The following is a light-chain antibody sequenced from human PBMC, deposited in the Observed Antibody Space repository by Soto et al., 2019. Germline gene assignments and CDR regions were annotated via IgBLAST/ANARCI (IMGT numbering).Light chain of an antibody. V-gene: IGLV2-14*01. J-gene: IGLJ2*01. CDR1: SSDVGGYNY. CDR3: SSYTSSSTLVV. CDR2: DVS. Sequence: QAVVTQPASVSGSPGQSITISCTGTSSDVGGYNYVSWYQQHPGKAPKLMIYDVSNRPSGVSNRFSGSKSGNTASLTISGLQAEHEADYYCSSYTSSSTLVVFGGGTKLTVL.